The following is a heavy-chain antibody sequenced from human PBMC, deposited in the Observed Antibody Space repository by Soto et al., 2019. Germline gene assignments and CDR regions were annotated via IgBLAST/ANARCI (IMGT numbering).Heavy chain of an antibody. D-gene: IGHD3-10*01. CDR2: ISSSGNTV. Sequence: GGSLRLSCAASGFTFSDYYMSWIRQAPGKGLEWVSYISSSGNTVYYADSVEGRFTISRDNTQNSLYLQMNSLRAEDTAVYYCARDSRVYYGSGSSVDGWGQGTLVTVSS. CDR3: ARDSRVYYGSGSSVDG. J-gene: IGHJ4*02. V-gene: IGHV3-11*01. CDR1: GFTFSDYY.